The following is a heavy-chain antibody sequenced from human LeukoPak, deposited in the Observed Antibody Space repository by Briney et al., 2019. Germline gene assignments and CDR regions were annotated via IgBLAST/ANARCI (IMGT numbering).Heavy chain of an antibody. D-gene: IGHD6-19*01. CDR2: MNPNSGNT. J-gene: IGHJ4*02. Sequence: ASVKVSCKASGYTFTTYDIHWVRQATGQGLEWMGWMNPNSGNTGYAQKFQGRVTMTRNTSISTAYMELSSLRSEDSAVYYCASFDAVAGTVDYWGQGTLVTVSS. V-gene: IGHV1-8*01. CDR1: GYTFTTYD. CDR3: ASFDAVAGTVDY.